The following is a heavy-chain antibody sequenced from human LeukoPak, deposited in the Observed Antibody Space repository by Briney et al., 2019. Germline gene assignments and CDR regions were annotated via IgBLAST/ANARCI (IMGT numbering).Heavy chain of an antibody. D-gene: IGHD3-10*01. Sequence: GGSLRLSCAASGFTVSSNYMSWVRQAPGKGLEWVSVIYSGGSTYYADSVKGRFTISRDNSKNTLYLQMNSLRAEDTAVYYCARGQRFGEKEVDYWGQGTLVTVSS. CDR1: GFTVSSNY. V-gene: IGHV3-66*01. J-gene: IGHJ4*02. CDR2: IYSGGST. CDR3: ARGQRFGEKEVDY.